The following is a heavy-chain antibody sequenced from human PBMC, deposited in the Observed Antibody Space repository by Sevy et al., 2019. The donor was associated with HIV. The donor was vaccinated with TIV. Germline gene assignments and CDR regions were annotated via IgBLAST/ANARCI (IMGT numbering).Heavy chain of an antibody. D-gene: IGHD1-1*01. CDR2: ISSTSAYI. J-gene: IGHJ4*02. CDR1: GFTFSSYR. Sequence: GGSLRLSCAASGFTFSSYRMTWVRQAPGKGLEWVSCISSTSAYINSADSVKGRFTISRDNAKNLLYLQMDSLRAEDTAVYYCATAVLEISTWRSDYWGQGTLVTVSS. CDR3: ATAVLEISTWRSDY. V-gene: IGHV3-21*01.